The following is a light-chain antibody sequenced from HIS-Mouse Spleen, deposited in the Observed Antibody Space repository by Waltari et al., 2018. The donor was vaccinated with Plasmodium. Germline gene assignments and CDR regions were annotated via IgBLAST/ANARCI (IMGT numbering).Light chain of an antibody. J-gene: IGKJ1*01. CDR3: QKYNSAPWT. Sequence: DIQMTQSQSSPSASVGDRVTITCRASQGISNYLAWYQQKPVKVPKLLIYAASTLQSGVPSRFSGSGSGTDFTLTISSLQPEDVATYYCQKYNSAPWTFGQGTKVEIK. V-gene: IGKV1-27*01. CDR1: QGISNY. CDR2: AAS.